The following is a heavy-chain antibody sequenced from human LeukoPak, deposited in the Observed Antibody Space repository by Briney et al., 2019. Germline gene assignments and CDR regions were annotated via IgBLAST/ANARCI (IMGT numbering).Heavy chain of an antibody. Sequence: ASVKVSCKASGYTFTSYAMHWVRQAPGQGLEWMGGIIPIFGTANYAQKFQGRVTITADESTSTAYMELSSLRSEDTAVYYCASSDYYDSSGLWGFDYWGQGTLVTVSS. CDR1: GYTFTSYA. V-gene: IGHV1-69*13. J-gene: IGHJ4*02. D-gene: IGHD3-22*01. CDR2: IIPIFGTA. CDR3: ASSDYYDSSGLWGFDY.